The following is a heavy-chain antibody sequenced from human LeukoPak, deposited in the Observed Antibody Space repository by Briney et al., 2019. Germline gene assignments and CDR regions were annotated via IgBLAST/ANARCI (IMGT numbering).Heavy chain of an antibody. CDR3: ARGRLQDSSGWYYYYFYMDV. J-gene: IGHJ6*03. CDR1: GFTFDDYG. CDR2: ISSSSSYI. V-gene: IGHV3-21*06. D-gene: IGHD6-19*01. Sequence: GGSLRLSCAASGFTFDDYGMSWVRQAPGKGLEWVSSISSSSSYIYYADSVKGRFTISRDNAKNSLYLQMNSLRAEDTAVYNCARGRLQDSSGWYYYYFYMDVWGKGTTVTISS.